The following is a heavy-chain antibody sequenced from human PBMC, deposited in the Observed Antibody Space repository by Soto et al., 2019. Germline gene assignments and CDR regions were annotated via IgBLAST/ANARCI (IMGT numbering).Heavy chain of an antibody. CDR3: ARSEGKSSGRYYYYGMDV. CDR2: IIPIFGTA. Sequence: QVQLVQSGAEVKKPGSSVKVSCKASGGTFSSYAISWVRQAPGQGLEWMGGIIPIFGTANYAQKFQGRVTITADKSTSTDYMELSSLRSEDTAVYYCARSEGKSSGRYYYYGMDVWGQGTTVTVSS. V-gene: IGHV1-69*06. D-gene: IGHD1-26*01. J-gene: IGHJ6*02. CDR1: GGTFSSYA.